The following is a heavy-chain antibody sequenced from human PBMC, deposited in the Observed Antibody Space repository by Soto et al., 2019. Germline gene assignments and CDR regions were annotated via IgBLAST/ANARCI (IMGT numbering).Heavy chain of an antibody. CDR2: MNPNSGNT. Sequence: QVQLVQSGAEVKKPGASVKVSCKASGYPFTSYAINWVRQATGQGLEWMGWMNPNSGNTGYAQKFQGRVTMTRNTSISTAYMELSSRRSEDTAVYYCARERAAAGANGGDPGGQGTQVTVSS. D-gene: IGHD6-13*01. V-gene: IGHV1-8*01. CDR1: GYPFTSYA. J-gene: IGHJ5*02. CDR3: ARERAAAGANGGDP.